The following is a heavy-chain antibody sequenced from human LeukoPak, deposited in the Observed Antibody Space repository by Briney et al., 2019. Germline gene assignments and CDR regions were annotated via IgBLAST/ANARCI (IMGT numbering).Heavy chain of an antibody. V-gene: IGHV3-23*01. D-gene: IGHD4-17*01. Sequence: GGSLRLSCAASGFTVSTIYMSWVRQAPGKGLEWVSVISGSGGSTYYADSVKGRFTISRDNSMHTLYLQMNSLRAEDTAVYYCAKHVNTYYGDYTFFDYWGQGTLVTVSS. J-gene: IGHJ4*02. CDR3: AKHVNTYYGDYTFFDY. CDR1: GFTVSTIY. CDR2: ISGSGGST.